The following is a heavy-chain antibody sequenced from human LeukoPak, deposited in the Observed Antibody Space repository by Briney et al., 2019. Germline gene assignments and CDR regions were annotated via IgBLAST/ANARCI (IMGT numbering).Heavy chain of an antibody. CDR2: ISSSSTI. Sequence: GGSLRLSCAASGFTFSSYSMNWVRQAPGKGLEWVSYISSSSTIYYADSVKGRFTISRDNAKNSLYLQMNSLRAEDTAVYYCARERYSGYDFAFDIWGQGTMVTVSS. CDR3: ARERYSGYDFAFDI. J-gene: IGHJ3*02. V-gene: IGHV3-48*01. CDR1: GFTFSSYS. D-gene: IGHD5-12*01.